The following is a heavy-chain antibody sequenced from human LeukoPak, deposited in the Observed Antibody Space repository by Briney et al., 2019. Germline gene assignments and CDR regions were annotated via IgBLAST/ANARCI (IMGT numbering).Heavy chain of an antibody. J-gene: IGHJ2*01. CDR1: GFTFTNYW. Sequence: PGGSLRLSCAASGFTFTNYWMTWVRLAPGKGLEFVANINQDESVKNYVDSVKGRFTISRDNAENSLHLQMNSLRVEDTALYYCAKYSVSGIAVAGARYFDFWGRGTLVTVSS. D-gene: IGHD6-19*01. CDR2: INQDESVK. V-gene: IGHV3-7*03. CDR3: AKYSVSGIAVAGARYFDF.